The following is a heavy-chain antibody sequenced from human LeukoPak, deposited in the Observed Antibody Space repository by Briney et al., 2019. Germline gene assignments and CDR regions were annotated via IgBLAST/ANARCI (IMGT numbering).Heavy chain of an antibody. CDR2: ISAYNGNT. V-gene: IGHV1-18*01. Sequence: ASVKVSCTASGYTFTSYGISWVRQAPGQGLEGMGWISAYNGNTNYAQTLQGRVTMTTDTSTSTAYMELRSLRSDDTAVYDCAIYMGAYCGGDCYHFDYWGQGTLVTVSS. J-gene: IGHJ4*02. CDR1: GYTFTSYG. CDR3: AIYMGAYCGGDCYHFDY. D-gene: IGHD2-21*02.